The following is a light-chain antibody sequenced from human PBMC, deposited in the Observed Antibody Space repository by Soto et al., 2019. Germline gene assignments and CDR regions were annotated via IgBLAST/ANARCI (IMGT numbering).Light chain of an antibody. CDR3: QHYRTS. CDR2: GES. J-gene: IGKJ4*01. CDR1: QSVSSSY. V-gene: IGKV3-20*01. Sequence: EIVLTQSPGTLSLSPGERATLSCRASQSVSSSYLAWYQQKPGQAPRQLIYGESSRATGIPDRFSGSGSGTGFTLTITRLEAEGFAVYYCQHYRTSFGGGTRVEIK.